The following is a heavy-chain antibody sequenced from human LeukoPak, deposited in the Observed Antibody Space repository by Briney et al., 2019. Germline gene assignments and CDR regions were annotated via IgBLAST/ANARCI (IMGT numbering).Heavy chain of an antibody. CDR3: AMTDRSLSYYYYGMDV. V-gene: IGHV4-59*01. J-gene: IGHJ6*02. CDR2: IYYSGST. Sequence: SETLSLTCTVSGGSISSYYWSWIRQPAGKGLEWIGYIYYSGSTNYNPSLKSRVTISVDTSKNQFSLKLSSVTAADTAVYYCAMTDRSLSYYYYGMDVWGQGTTVTVPS. D-gene: IGHD2/OR15-2a*01. CDR1: GGSISSYY.